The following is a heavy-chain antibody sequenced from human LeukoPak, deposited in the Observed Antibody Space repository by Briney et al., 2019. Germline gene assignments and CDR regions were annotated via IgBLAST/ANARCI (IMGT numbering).Heavy chain of an antibody. D-gene: IGHD3-22*01. CDR1: GFTFSSYE. CDR3: ARDVYYYDSSGGFDY. V-gene: IGHV3-48*03. J-gene: IGHJ4*02. CDR2: ISSSGSTI. Sequence: GGSLRLSCAASGFTFSSYEMNWVRQAPGKGLEWVSYISSSGSTIYYADSVKGRFTVSRDNAKNSLYLQMNSLRAEDTAVYYCARDVYYYDSSGGFDYWGQGTLVTVSS.